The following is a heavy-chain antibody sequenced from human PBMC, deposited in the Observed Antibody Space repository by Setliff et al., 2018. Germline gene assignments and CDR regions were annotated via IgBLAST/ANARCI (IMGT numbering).Heavy chain of an antibody. D-gene: IGHD2-21*01. CDR1: GGSISSYY. J-gene: IGHJ4*02. V-gene: IGHV4-59*05. Sequence: SETLSLTCTVSGGSISSYYWSWIRQPAGKGLEWIGSIYYSGSTYYNPSLKSRVTISVDTSKNQFSLKLSSVTAADTAVYYCARNIPWTQPIDYWGQGTLVTVSS. CDR2: IYYSGST. CDR3: ARNIPWTQPIDY.